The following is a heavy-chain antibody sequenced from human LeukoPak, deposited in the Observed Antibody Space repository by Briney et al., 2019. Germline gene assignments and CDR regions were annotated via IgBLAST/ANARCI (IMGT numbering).Heavy chain of an antibody. D-gene: IGHD3-10*01. CDR2: ISSSSSYI. Sequence: GESLRLSCAASGFTFSSYSMNWVRQAPGKGLEWVSSISSSSSYICYADSVKGRPTTSRDNAKNSLYLQMNSLRAEDTAVYYCARDRQGSGSRFYYYYYGMDVWGQGTTVTVSS. V-gene: IGHV3-21*01. CDR1: GFTFSSYS. J-gene: IGHJ6*02. CDR3: ARDRQGSGSRFYYYYYGMDV.